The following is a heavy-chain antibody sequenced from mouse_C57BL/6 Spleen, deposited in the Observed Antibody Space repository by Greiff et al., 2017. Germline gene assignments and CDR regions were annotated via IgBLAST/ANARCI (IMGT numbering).Heavy chain of an antibody. CDR1: GYSFTSYY. CDR2: IYPGSGNT. CDR3: ASLNWDEYYFDY. D-gene: IGHD4-1*01. Sequence: QVQLQQSGPELVKPGASVKISCKASGYSFTSYYIHWVKQRPGQGLAWIGWIYPGSGNTKYNEKFKGKATLTADTSSSTAYMQLSSLTSEDSAVYYCASLNWDEYYFDYWGQGTTLTVSS. V-gene: IGHV1-66*01. J-gene: IGHJ2*01.